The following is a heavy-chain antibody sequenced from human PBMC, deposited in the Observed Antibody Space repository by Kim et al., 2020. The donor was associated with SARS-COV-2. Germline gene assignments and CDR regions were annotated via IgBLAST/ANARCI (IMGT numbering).Heavy chain of an antibody. V-gene: IGHV3-23*01. Sequence: GGSLRLSCAASGFTFSSYAMSWVRQAPGKGLEWVSAISGSGGSTYYADSVKGRFTISRDNSKNTLYLQMNSLRAEDTAVYYCAKDKVEVYAIGYFDYWGQGTLVTVSS. J-gene: IGHJ4*02. D-gene: IGHD2-8*02. CDR1: GFTFSSYA. CDR2: ISGSGGST. CDR3: AKDKVEVYAIGYFDY.